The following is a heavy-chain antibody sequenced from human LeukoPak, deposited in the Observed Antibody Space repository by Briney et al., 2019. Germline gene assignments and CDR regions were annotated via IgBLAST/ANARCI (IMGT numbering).Heavy chain of an antibody. CDR1: GFTFSSYS. D-gene: IGHD3-3*01. Sequence: GGSLRLSCAASGFTFSSYSMNWVGQAPGKGLEWVSYISSSGSTIYYADSVKGRFTISRDNAKNSLYLQMNSLRAEDTAVYYCARGWRAPGFAFDIWGQGTMVTVSS. CDR3: ARGWRAPGFAFDI. J-gene: IGHJ3*02. V-gene: IGHV3-48*04. CDR2: ISSSGSTI.